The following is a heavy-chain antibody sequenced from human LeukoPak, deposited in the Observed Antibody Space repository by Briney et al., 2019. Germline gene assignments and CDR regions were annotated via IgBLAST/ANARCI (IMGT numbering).Heavy chain of an antibody. V-gene: IGHV1-2*02. J-gene: IGHJ4*02. CDR2: INPNSGGT. Sequence: ASVKVSCKASGYTFTGYYMRWVRQAPGQGLEWMGWINPNSGGTNYAQKFQGRVTMTRDTSISTAYMELSRLRSDDTAVYYCARDIGIAAAGTTDYWGQGTLVTVSS. CDR1: GYTFTGYY. CDR3: ARDIGIAAAGTTDY. D-gene: IGHD6-13*01.